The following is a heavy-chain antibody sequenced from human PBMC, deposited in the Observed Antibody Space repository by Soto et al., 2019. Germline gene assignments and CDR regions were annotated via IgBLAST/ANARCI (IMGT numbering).Heavy chain of an antibody. CDR3: ARDPPGIAASGAGG. V-gene: IGHV3-53*01. CDR1: GFTVSNNY. CDR2: IYSGGNT. D-gene: IGHD6-13*01. J-gene: IGHJ4*02. Sequence: EVQLVESGGGLIQPGGSLRLSCAASGFTVSNNYMRWVRQAPGKGLEWVSLIYSGGNTHYADSVKGRFTISRDNSKNTLFIQMHSLRVEDTAVYYCARDPPGIAASGAGGWGQGTLVTVSS.